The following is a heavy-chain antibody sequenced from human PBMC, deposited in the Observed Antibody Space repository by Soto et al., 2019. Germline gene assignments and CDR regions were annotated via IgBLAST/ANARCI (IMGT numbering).Heavy chain of an antibody. J-gene: IGHJ5*02. Sequence: SGTLALTCTVSGGSISISSYYWGWIRQTPGKGLECIGSIYYSGSTYYNPSLKSRVTISVDTSKNQFSLKLSSVTAADTAVYYCARLGYCGGDCYPMYNWFDPWGQGTLVTVSS. V-gene: IGHV4-39*01. CDR1: GGSISISSYY. CDR2: IYYSGST. D-gene: IGHD2-21*02. CDR3: ARLGYCGGDCYPMYNWFDP.